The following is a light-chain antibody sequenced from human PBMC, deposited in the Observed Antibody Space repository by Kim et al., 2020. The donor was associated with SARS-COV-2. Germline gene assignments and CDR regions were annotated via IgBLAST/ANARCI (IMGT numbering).Light chain of an antibody. Sequence: SYELTQPPSVSVSPGQTASITCSGDKLGDKYACWYQQKPGQSPVLVIYQDMKRPSGTPERFSGSNSGSTATLTISGTQAMDEADYYCQAWDRSTGVFGVGTQLTVL. CDR3: QAWDRSTGV. CDR1: KLGDKY. J-gene: IGLJ3*02. CDR2: QDM. V-gene: IGLV3-1*01.